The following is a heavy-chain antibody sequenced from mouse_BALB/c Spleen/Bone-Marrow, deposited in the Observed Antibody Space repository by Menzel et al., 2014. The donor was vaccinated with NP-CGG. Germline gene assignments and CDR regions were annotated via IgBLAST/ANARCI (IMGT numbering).Heavy chain of an antibody. V-gene: IGHV1S22*01. CDR3: TKGYYRYDESYWYFDV. D-gene: IGHD2-14*01. CDR2: IYPGSGST. Sequence: LQQSGSELMRPGASVKLSCKASGYTFTSYWMHWVKQRHGQGLEWIRNIYPGSGSTNYDEKFKSKGTLTVDTSSSTAYMHLSSLTSEDSAVYYCTKGYYRYDESYWYFDVWGAGTTVTVSS. CDR1: GYTFTSYW. J-gene: IGHJ1*01.